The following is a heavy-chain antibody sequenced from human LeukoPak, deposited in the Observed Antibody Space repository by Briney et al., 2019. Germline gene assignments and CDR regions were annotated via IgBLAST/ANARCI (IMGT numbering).Heavy chain of an antibody. CDR2: IFFSGSS. CDR1: GGSISIYY. J-gene: IGHJ4*02. CDR3: ARGSMIRGRFDY. D-gene: IGHD3-10*01. Sequence: SETLSLTCTVSGGSISIYYWSWIRQSPGKGLEWIGYIFFSGSSNYNPSLKSRVTISVDTSKNQFSLKLSSVTAADTAVYYCARGSMIRGRFDYWGQGTLVTVSS. V-gene: IGHV4-59*01.